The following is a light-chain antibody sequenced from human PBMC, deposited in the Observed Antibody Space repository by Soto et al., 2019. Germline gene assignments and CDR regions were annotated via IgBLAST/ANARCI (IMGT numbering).Light chain of an antibody. Sequence: QAVVTQEPSLTVSPGGTVTLTCGSSTGAVTSGHSPYWFQQKPGQAPRTLIYDTSNKHSWTPARFSGSLLGGKAALTLSGAQPEDEAEYYCLLSYSGARHVVFGGGTQLTVL. CDR3: LLSYSGARHVV. V-gene: IGLV7-46*01. CDR1: TGAVTSGHS. CDR2: DTS. J-gene: IGLJ2*01.